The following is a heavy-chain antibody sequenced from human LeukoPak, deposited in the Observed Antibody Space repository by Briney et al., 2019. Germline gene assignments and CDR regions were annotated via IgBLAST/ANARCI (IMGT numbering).Heavy chain of an antibody. V-gene: IGHV3-48*01. D-gene: IGHD6-13*01. J-gene: IGHJ5*02. CDR3: ARGLGSSWLYL. CDR2: IHGTSSPI. Sequence: GGSLRLSCAGAGFTFSGYAMTWVRQAPWKGLEWISYIHGTSSPIFYADSVKGRFTVSRDNAKKSLYLQMNNLRAEDTAVYYCARGLGSSWLYLWGQGTLVTVSS. CDR1: GFTFSGYA.